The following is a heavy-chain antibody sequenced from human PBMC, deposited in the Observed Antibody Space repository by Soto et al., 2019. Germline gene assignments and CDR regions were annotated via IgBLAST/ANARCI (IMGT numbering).Heavy chain of an antibody. J-gene: IGHJ3*02. Sequence: PSETLSLTCTVSGGSISSGDYYWSWLRQPPGKGLEWIGYIYYSGSTYYNPSLKSRVTISVDTSKNQFSLKLSSVTAADTAVYYCARAPLGITGTTNRDAFDIWGQGTMVTVS. D-gene: IGHD1-7*01. V-gene: IGHV4-30-4*01. CDR2: IYYSGST. CDR3: ARAPLGITGTTNRDAFDI. CDR1: GGSISSGDYY.